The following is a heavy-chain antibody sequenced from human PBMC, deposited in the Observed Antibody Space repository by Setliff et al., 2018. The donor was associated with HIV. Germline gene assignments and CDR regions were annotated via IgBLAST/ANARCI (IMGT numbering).Heavy chain of an antibody. CDR3: ARGEALQNTVTTYFQH. J-gene: IGHJ1*01. V-gene: IGHV1-3*01. D-gene: IGHD4-17*01. CDR1: GGTFSSYG. Sequence: ASVKVSCKTSGGTFSSYGISWVRQAPGQRLEWMGWINAGNGNTKYSQKFQGRVTITRDTSASTAYMELSSLRSEDTAIYYCARGEALQNTVTTYFQHWGQGTPVTVSS. CDR2: INAGNGNT.